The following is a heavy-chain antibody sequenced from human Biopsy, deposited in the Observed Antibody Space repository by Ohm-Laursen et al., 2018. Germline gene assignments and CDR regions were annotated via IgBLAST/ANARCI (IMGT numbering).Heavy chain of an antibody. CDR3: ALQSVAQMKNFDY. Sequence: SVKVSCKTSGFSFTGYYIHWVRQAPGQGLEWMGWISPKSGDTNYVHKFQGNITMTRDTSMSTAYMEMSRLRCDDTAVYYCALQSVAQMKNFDYWGQGTLVTVSS. CDR2: ISPKSGDT. D-gene: IGHD6-19*01. J-gene: IGHJ4*02. CDR1: GFSFTGYY. V-gene: IGHV1-2*02.